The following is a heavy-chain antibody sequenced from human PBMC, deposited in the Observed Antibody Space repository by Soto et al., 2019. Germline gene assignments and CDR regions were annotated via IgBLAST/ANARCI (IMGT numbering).Heavy chain of an antibody. V-gene: IGHV4-31*03. Sequence: QVQLQESGPGLVEASQTLSLTCTVSGATISSGGFHWSWIRQRPGKGLEWIGHIYYTGTTSYNPSLNSRVTISLDMSSNQFSLKLRSVTAADTAKYFCARDDSFYGEPGYGMNVWGQGTTVTVSS. J-gene: IGHJ6*02. D-gene: IGHD4-17*01. CDR2: IYYTGTT. CDR3: ARDDSFYGEPGYGMNV. CDR1: GATISSGGFH.